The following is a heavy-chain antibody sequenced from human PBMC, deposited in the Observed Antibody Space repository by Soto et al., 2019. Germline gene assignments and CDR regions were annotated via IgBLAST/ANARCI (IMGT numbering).Heavy chain of an antibody. J-gene: IGHJ4*02. CDR2: ISHSGTV. V-gene: IGHV4-4*02. CDR3: ARDYDGFDY. Sequence: QVRLQQSGPGLVKPSETVSHTCDVSSVSITSSNWWTWVRQPPGKGLEWLGKISHSGTVNYNATLRSRVTISVDKPKNQLSLKLMSVTAADTAVYYCARDYDGFDYWGPGILVTVSS. CDR1: SVSITSSNW. D-gene: IGHD3-16*01.